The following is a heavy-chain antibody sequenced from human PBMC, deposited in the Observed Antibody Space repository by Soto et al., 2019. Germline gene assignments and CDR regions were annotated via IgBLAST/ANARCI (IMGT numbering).Heavy chain of an antibody. V-gene: IGHV3-11*01. J-gene: IGHJ5*02. CDR3: ARLSYDSSGYYYEGGWFDP. CDR2: ISSSRNSI. Sequence: QVQLVESGGGLVKPGGSLRLSCAASGFTFSDYMSWIRQAPGKGLEWVSYISSSRNSIYYTDSVKGRFTISRDNAKTSLYLQMNSLRDEDTAVYYCARLSYDSSGYYYEGGWFDPWGQGTLVTVSS. CDR1: GFTFSDY. D-gene: IGHD3-22*01.